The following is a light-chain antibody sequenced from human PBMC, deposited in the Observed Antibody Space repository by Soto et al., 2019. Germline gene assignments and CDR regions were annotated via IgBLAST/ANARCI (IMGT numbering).Light chain of an antibody. CDR3: SSFRSSSTVYV. J-gene: IGLJ1*01. CDR2: EVS. CDR1: SSDVGGYNY. V-gene: IGLV2-14*01. Sequence: QSALTQPASVSGSPGQSITISCTGTSSDVGGYNYVSWYQQHPGKAPKLLIYEVSDRPSGISNRFSGSKSGNTASLTISGLRAEDEADYFCSSFRSSSTVYVFGSGTKVTVL.